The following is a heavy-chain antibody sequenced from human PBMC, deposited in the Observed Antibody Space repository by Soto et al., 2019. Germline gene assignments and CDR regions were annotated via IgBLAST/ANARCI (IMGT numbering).Heavy chain of an antibody. D-gene: IGHD6-6*01. CDR1: GAPISSLTYY. Sequence: XATLSLTCAVSGAPISSLTYYWVWLRQPPGKGLEWIASISLGGTTYYSPSLKSRLTASLDTSNNQVSLILGSVTVTDTAVYFCVKQAVGSMSSEWGPGTLVTVSS. V-gene: IGHV4-39*01. CDR2: ISLGGTT. J-gene: IGHJ4*02. CDR3: VKQAVGSMSSE.